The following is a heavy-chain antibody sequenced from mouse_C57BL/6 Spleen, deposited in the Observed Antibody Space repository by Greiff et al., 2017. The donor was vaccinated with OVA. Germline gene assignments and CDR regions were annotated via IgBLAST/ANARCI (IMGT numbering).Heavy chain of an antibody. CDR2: INPSNGGT. CDR1: GYTFTSYW. J-gene: IGHJ2*01. D-gene: IGHD2-10*01. CDR3: ARASASYYPFDY. V-gene: IGHV1-53*01. Sequence: VQLQQPGTELVKPGASVKLSCKASGYTFTSYWMHWVKQRPGQGLEWIGNINPSNGGTNYNEKFKSKATLTVDKSSSTAYMQLSSLTSEDSAVYDCARASASYYPFDYWGQGTTLTVSS.